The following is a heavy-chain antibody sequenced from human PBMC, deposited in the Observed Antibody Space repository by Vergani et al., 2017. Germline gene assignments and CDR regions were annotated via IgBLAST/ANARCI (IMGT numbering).Heavy chain of an antibody. Sequence: QVQLQASGPGRVKPSQTLSLTCTMSGGSISAGYYFWSWIRQPAGKGLEWLGHISASGTASHSPSLKTRVSMSVDMSKNQFSLTVTSVTAADPAIYFCARRSGVYYNGCKGHPLRTAFDVWGHGTVVTVSS. CDR2: ISASGTA. CDR3: ARRSGVYYNGCKGHPLRTAFDV. D-gene: IGHD3-10*01. V-gene: IGHV4-61*02. CDR1: GGSISAGYYF. J-gene: IGHJ3*01.